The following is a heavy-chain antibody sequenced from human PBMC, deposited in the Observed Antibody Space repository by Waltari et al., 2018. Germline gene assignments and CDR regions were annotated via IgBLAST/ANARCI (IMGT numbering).Heavy chain of an antibody. D-gene: IGHD1-1*01. Sequence: QVQLVQSGAEVKKPGASVKVSCTVSGYTLTELSIHWVRQAPGKGLEWMGGFDPEDGETIYAQKFQGRVTMTEDTSTDTAYMELSSLRSEDTAVYYCATYVPYNGALDYWGQGTLVTVSS. CDR1: GYTLTELS. J-gene: IGHJ4*02. CDR3: ATYVPYNGALDY. CDR2: FDPEDGET. V-gene: IGHV1-24*01.